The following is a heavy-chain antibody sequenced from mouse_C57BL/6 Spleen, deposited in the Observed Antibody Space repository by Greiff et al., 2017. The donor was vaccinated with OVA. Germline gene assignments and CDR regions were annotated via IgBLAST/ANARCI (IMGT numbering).Heavy chain of an antibody. CDR1: GFTFSDYG. Sequence: EVMLVESGGGLVKPGGSLKLSCAASGFTFSDYGMHWVRQAPEKGLEWVAYISSGSSTIYYADTVKGRFTISRDNAKNTLFLQMTSLRSEDTAMYYCARGGYDYDLTWFAYWGQGTLVTVSA. D-gene: IGHD2-4*01. CDR3: ARGGYDYDLTWFAY. J-gene: IGHJ3*01. V-gene: IGHV5-17*01. CDR2: ISSGSSTI.